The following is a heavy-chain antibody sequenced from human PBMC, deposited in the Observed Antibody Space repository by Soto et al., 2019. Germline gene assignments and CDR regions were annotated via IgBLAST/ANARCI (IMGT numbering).Heavy chain of an antibody. CDR1: GFTFSSYA. CDR2: ISYDGSNK. Sequence: GGSLRLSCAASGFTFSSYAMHWVRQAPGKGLEWVAVISYDGSNKYYADSVKGRFTISRDNSKNTLYLQMNSLRAEDTAVYYCAGGGGDGSFDYWGQGTLVTVSS. V-gene: IGHV3-30-3*01. J-gene: IGHJ4*02. D-gene: IGHD3-16*01. CDR3: AGGGGDGSFDY.